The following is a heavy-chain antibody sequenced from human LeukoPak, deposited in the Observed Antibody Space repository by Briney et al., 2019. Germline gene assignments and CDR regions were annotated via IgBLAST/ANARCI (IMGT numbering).Heavy chain of an antibody. CDR2: IYYSGST. CDR3: ARDHRGSGFDY. V-gene: IGHV4-59*01. J-gene: IGHJ4*02. CDR1: GGSISSYY. Sequence: SETLSLTCTVAGGSISSYYWSWIRQPPGKGLEWIGYIYYSGSTNYNPSLKSRVTISVDTSKNQFSLKLSSVTAADTAVYYCARDHRGSGFDYWGQGTLVTVSS. D-gene: IGHD6-25*01.